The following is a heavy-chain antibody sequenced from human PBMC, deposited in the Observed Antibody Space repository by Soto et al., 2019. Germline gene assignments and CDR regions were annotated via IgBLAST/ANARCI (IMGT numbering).Heavy chain of an antibody. J-gene: IGHJ6*02. CDR3: ARDIVVVPAATNQPPYYYYYGMDA. V-gene: IGHV3-30-3*01. Sequence: GGSLRLSCAASGFTFSSYAMHWVRQAPGKGLEWVAVISYDGSNKYYADSVKGRFTISRDNSKNTLYLQMNSLRAEDTAVYYCARDIVVVPAATNQPPYYYYYGMDAWGQGTTVTVSS. CDR1: GFTFSSYA. D-gene: IGHD2-2*01. CDR2: ISYDGSNK.